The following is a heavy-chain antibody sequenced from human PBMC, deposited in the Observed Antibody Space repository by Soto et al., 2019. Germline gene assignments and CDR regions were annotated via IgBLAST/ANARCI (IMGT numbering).Heavy chain of an antibody. Sequence: EMQLVESGGGLVQPGGSLRLSCAASGFTFSSYWMSWVRQATGKGLEWVANIKQDGSEKWYVDSVKGRLTISRDNAKKSVYLQMNSLRVEDTAVYYCARGDYHDSSGPFSDAFDIWGQGTMVTVSS. CDR1: GFTFSSYW. CDR3: ARGDYHDSSGPFSDAFDI. CDR2: IKQDGSEK. V-gene: IGHV3-7*04. J-gene: IGHJ3*02. D-gene: IGHD3-22*01.